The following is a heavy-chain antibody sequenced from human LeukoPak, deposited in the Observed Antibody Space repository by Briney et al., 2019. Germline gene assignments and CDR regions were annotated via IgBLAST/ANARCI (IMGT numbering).Heavy chain of an antibody. V-gene: IGHV1-2*02. CDR2: INPNSGGT. CDR3: ARDSDGRLGYFDL. Sequence: GASVKVSCKASGYTFTGYYMHWVRQAPGQGLEWMGWINPNSGGTNYAQKFQGRVTMTRDTSISTVYMELSRLRPDDTAVYYCARDSDGRLGYFDLWSRGTLVTVSS. D-gene: IGHD3-10*01. CDR1: GYTFTGYY. J-gene: IGHJ2*01.